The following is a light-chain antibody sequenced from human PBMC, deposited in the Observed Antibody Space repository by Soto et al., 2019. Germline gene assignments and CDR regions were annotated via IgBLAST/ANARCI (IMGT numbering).Light chain of an antibody. J-gene: IGKJ1*01. CDR2: DAS. V-gene: IGKV3-11*01. CDR1: SSVSTY. CDR3: QQRRHWPWT. Sequence: EIVLTQSPGTLSLSPGERATLSGRASSSVSTYLAWYQQKPGQAPRLLIYDASNRATGIPARFSGSGSGTDFTLTISSLEPEDFAVYYCQQRRHWPWTFGQGTKVEIK.